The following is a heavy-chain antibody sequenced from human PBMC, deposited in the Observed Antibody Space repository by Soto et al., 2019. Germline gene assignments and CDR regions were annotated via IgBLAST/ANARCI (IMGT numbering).Heavy chain of an antibody. CDR1: GFTFSDYY. V-gene: IGHV3-11*06. D-gene: IGHD5-18*01. CDR3: ARVRGGYSYGGAFDY. Sequence: GGSLRLSCAASGFTFSDYYMIWIRQAPGKGLEWVSYISSSSSYTNYADSVKGRFTISRDNAKNSLYLQMNSLRAEDTAVYYCARVRGGYSYGGAFDYWGQGTLVTVSS. J-gene: IGHJ4*02. CDR2: ISSSSSYT.